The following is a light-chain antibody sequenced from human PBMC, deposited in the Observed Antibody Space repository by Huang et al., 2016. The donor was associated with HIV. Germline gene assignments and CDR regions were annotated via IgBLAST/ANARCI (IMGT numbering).Light chain of an antibody. CDR3: QQYNNWPPYT. CDR1: QSVGSN. CDR2: GAS. V-gene: IGKV3-15*01. J-gene: IGKJ2*01. Sequence: EIVMTQSPATLSVSPGERATLSCRASQSVGSNLAWYQQKRGQAPRLLIYGASTRAPGIPARFSGSGSGTEFTLNISSLQSEDFEVYYCQQYNNWPPYTFGQGTKLEIK.